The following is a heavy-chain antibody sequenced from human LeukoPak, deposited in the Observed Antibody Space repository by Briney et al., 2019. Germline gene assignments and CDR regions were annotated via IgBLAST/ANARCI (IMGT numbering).Heavy chain of an antibody. CDR2: ISAYNGNT. D-gene: IGHD4-23*01. J-gene: IGHJ4*02. CDR3: ARGGYGGNRGLDFDY. Sequence: ASVKVSCKASGYTFTSYGISWVRQAPGQGLEWMGWISAYNGNTNYAQKLQGRVTMTTDTSTSTAYMELRSLRSDDTAVYYCARGGYGGNRGLDFDYWGQGTLVTVSS. CDR1: GYTFTSYG. V-gene: IGHV1-18*01.